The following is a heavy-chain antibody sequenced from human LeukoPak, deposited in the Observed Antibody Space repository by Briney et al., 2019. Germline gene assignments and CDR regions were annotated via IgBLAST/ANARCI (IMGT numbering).Heavy chain of an antibody. D-gene: IGHD3-10*01. CDR2: ISGSGSDI. Sequence: GGSLRLSCVVSGFSFSNSYMTWIRQTPGKGLESLAYISGSGSDIYYADSVKGRFTISRDNSKNTLYLQMNSLRAEDTAVYYCAKDLYGSGSYTYMDAWGKGTSVTVSS. J-gene: IGHJ6*03. CDR1: GFSFSNSY. V-gene: IGHV3-11*01. CDR3: AKDLYGSGSYTYMDA.